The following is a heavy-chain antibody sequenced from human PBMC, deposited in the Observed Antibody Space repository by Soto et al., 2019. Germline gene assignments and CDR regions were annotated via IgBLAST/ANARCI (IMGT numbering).Heavy chain of an antibody. CDR3: AKDGYRSGLLYYYYYMDV. CDR2: ISGSGGST. J-gene: IGHJ6*03. D-gene: IGHD6-19*01. Sequence: GGSLRLSCAASGFTFSSYAMSWVRQAPGKGLEWVSAISGSGGSTYYADSVKGRFTISRDNSKNTLYLQMNSLRAEDTAVYYCAKDGYRSGLLYYYYYMDVWGKGTTVTVSS. CDR1: GFTFSSYA. V-gene: IGHV3-23*01.